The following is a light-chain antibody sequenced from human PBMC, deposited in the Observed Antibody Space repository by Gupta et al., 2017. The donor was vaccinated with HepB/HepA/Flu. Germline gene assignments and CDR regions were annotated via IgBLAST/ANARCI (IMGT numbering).Light chain of an antibody. Sequence: DIQMTQSPSSLSASVGDIVSVTCRASQNIHSYLNWYQQKPGKAPKLLIFAASRVQSGVPLRFSGSGSGTDFTLTITGLQAEDFATYYCQQRDSTPFTFGHGTKVDI. J-gene: IGKJ3*01. V-gene: IGKV1-39*01. CDR3: QQRDSTPFT. CDR2: AAS. CDR1: QNIHSY.